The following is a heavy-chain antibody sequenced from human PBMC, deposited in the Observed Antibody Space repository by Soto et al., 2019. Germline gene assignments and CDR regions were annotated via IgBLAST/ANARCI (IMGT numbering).Heavy chain of an antibody. CDR1: GGTFSSYA. CDR3: ARYSGYEASLDY. D-gene: IGHD5-12*01. Sequence: SVKVSCKASGGTFSSYAISWVRQAPGQGLEWMGGIIPIFGTANYAQKFQGRVTITADKSTSTAYMELSSLRSEETAVYYCARYSGYEASLDYWGQGTLVTVSS. CDR2: IIPIFGTA. V-gene: IGHV1-69*06. J-gene: IGHJ4*02.